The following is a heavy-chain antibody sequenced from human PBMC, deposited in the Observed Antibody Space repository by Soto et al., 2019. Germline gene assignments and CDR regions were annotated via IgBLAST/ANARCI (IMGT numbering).Heavy chain of an antibody. CDR3: ARRTGGWGFY. D-gene: IGHD6-19*01. V-gene: IGHV1-69*02. J-gene: IGHJ4*02. CDR1: GGTFSSYT. CDR2: IIPILGIA. Sequence: QVQLVQSGAEVKKPGSSVKVSCKASGGTFSSYTISWVRQAPGQGLEWMGRIIPILGIANYAQKFQGRVTITADKSTSTAYLELSSLRSEDTVVYYCARRTGGWGFYWGQGTLVTVSS.